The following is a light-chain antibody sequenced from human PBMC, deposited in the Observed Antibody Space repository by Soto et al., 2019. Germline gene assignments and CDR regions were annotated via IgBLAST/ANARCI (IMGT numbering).Light chain of an antibody. Sequence: QSVLTQPASVSGSPGQSITISCTGTSRDIGFFNYVSWYQQFPGNAPKLMIYEVSNRPSGVPDRFSGSKSGNTASLTISGLQAEDEADYYCSLYTSSSTFVVFGGGTKLTVL. V-gene: IGLV2-14*01. J-gene: IGLJ2*01. CDR3: SLYTSSSTFVV. CDR2: EVS. CDR1: SRDIGFFNY.